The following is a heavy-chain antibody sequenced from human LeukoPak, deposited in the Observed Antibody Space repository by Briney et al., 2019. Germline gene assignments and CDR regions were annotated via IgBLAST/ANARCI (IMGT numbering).Heavy chain of an antibody. Sequence: SETLSLTCTVSDGSITNYDWSWVRQPPGKGLEFIGPVHYSGTANYNPSLRSRVTILVDTSKNQFYLKLTSVTAADTAVYYCARVRYSTSLSPWFFDLWGRGTLVTVSS. D-gene: IGHD6-13*01. CDR2: VHYSGTA. J-gene: IGHJ2*01. V-gene: IGHV4-59*01. CDR3: ARVRYSTSLSPWFFDL. CDR1: DGSITNYD.